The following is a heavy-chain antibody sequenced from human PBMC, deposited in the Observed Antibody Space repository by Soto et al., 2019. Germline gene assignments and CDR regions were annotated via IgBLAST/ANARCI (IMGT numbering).Heavy chain of an antibody. CDR3: ARSYYDFWSGSLPPPDY. Sequence: ASVKVSCKASGYTFTSYAMHWVRQAPGQRLEWMGWINAGNGNTKYSQKFQGRVTITRDTSASTAYMELSSLRSEDTAVYYCARSYYDFWSGSLPPPDYWGQGTLVTVS. D-gene: IGHD3-3*01. V-gene: IGHV1-3*01. CDR1: GYTFTSYA. J-gene: IGHJ4*02. CDR2: INAGNGNT.